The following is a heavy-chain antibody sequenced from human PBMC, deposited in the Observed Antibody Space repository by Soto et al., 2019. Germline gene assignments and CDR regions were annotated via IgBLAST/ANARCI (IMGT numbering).Heavy chain of an antibody. D-gene: IGHD6-13*01. J-gene: IGHJ4*02. CDR1: GGSISSYY. V-gene: IGHV4-59*01. CDR2: IYYSGTT. Sequence: SETLSLTCTVSGGSISSYYWSCLSQLPGRGLEWNGYIYYSGTTSFFPSYNPSLRSRVTISEDTSKNQFSLKLLSVTTADTAVYFCAAGEASSRNLAPYYLDFWGQGTLVTVSS. CDR3: AAGEASSRNLAPYYLDF.